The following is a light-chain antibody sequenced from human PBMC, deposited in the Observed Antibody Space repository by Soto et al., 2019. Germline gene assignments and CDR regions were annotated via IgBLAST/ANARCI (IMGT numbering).Light chain of an antibody. J-gene: IGKJ1*01. CDR2: RAS. V-gene: IGKV3-15*01. Sequence: IGMTQSPATLSVSPGERATLSCRASQTIYSNVAWYQQRPGQPPRLLIYRASSRATGIPARFSGSGSGTEFSLTISRLEPEDFAVYYCQQYDTSPRTFGQGTKVDIK. CDR1: QTIYSN. CDR3: QQYDTSPRT.